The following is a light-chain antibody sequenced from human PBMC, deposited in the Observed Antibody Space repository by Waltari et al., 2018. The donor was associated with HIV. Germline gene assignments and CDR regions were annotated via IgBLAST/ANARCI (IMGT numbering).Light chain of an antibody. CDR2: EVR. Sequence: QSALTQPASVSGSPGQSITMSCTGTSRDVGGYNNVSRYQQHPGKAPKLLIYEVRDRPSGISNRFSGSKSGNTASLTISGLQAEDEADYYCSSHTGANTVVFGGGTKLTV. CDR1: SRDVGGYNN. J-gene: IGLJ3*02. V-gene: IGLV2-14*01. CDR3: SSHTGANTVV.